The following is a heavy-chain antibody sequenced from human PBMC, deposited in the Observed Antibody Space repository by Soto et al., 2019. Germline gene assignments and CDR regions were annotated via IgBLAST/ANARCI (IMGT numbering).Heavy chain of an antibody. V-gene: IGHV3-73*01. CDR3: TTGYCSSTSCFSPSFDY. J-gene: IGHJ4*02. Sequence: GGSLRLSCAASGFTFSGSAMHWVRQASGKGLEWVGRIRSKANSYATAYAASVKGRFTISRDDSKNTAYLQMNSLKTEDTAVYYCTTGYCSSTSCFSPSFDYWGQGTLVTVSS. CDR2: IRSKANSYAT. CDR1: GFTFSGSA. D-gene: IGHD2-2*01.